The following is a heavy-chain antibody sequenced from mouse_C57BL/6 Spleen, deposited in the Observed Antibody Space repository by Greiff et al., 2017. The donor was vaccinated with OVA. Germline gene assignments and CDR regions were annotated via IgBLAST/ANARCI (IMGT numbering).Heavy chain of an antibody. CDR2: IYPGDGDT. J-gene: IGHJ4*01. CDR1: GYAFSSYW. V-gene: IGHV1-80*01. Sequence: VQLQESGAELVKPGASVKISCKASGYAFSSYWMNWVKQRPGKGLEWIGQIYPGDGDTNYNGKFKGKATLTADKSSSTAYMQLSSLTSEDSAVYFCAREGYYPYYYAMDDWGQGTSVTVSS. CDR3: AREGYYPYYYAMDD. D-gene: IGHD1-1*01.